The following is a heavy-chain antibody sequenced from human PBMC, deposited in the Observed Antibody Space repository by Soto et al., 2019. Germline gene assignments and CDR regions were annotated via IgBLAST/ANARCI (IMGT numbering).Heavy chain of an antibody. CDR2: VNGDGSTT. CDR3: ARGLRGYYGIDV. D-gene: IGHD3-16*01. J-gene: IGHJ6*02. V-gene: IGHV3-74*01. Sequence: EVQLVESGGGLVQPGGSLRLSCAASGFTFYNYWVHWVRQAPGKGLVWVSRVNGDGSTTNYADSVKGRFTISRDNARNMVCLQMNNLGVEDTAVYYCARGLRGYYGIDVWGQGTTVTVSS. CDR1: GFTFYNYW.